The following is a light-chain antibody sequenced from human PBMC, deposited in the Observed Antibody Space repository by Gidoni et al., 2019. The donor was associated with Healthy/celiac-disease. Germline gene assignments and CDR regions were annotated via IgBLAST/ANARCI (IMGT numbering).Light chain of an antibody. CDR1: SSDVGGYNY. CDR3: SSYTGSSSVV. J-gene: IGLJ3*02. CDR2: DVS. V-gene: IGLV2-14*03. Sequence: QSALTQPASVSGSPGQSITISCTGTSSDVGGYNYVSWYQHHPGKAPKLMIYDVSNRPSGVSNRFSGSKSGNTASLTISGRQAEDEADYYCSSYTGSSSVVFGGGTKLTVL.